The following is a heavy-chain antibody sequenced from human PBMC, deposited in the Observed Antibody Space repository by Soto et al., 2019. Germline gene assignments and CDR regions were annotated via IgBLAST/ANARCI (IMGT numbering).Heavy chain of an antibody. CDR1: GYAFSSYW. CDR3: ARVHMSTFDGVEPSAYYFDY. Sequence: PGESLKISCKGSGYAFSSYWIGWVRQMPGKGLEWVGIIFPGDSDTRYSPSFQGQVTISVDNSISTAYMQWRSLEASDTATFYCARVHMSTFDGVEPSAYYFDYWGRGTRVTVSS. D-gene: IGHD3-3*02. J-gene: IGHJ4*02. CDR2: IFPGDSDT. V-gene: IGHV5-51*01.